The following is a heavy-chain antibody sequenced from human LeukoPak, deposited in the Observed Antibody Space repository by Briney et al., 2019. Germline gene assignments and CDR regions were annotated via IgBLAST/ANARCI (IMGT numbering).Heavy chain of an antibody. Sequence: GGSLRLSCAASGFTFTSYVMNWVRQAPGKGLEWVSTISSTGDTTYYADSVKGRFTFSRDNSKNTLFLQMNSLRVEDTAVYYCAREIRSSWTFDYWGQGTLVTVSS. D-gene: IGHD6-13*01. CDR3: AREIRSSWTFDY. CDR1: GFTFTSYV. J-gene: IGHJ4*02. V-gene: IGHV3-23*01. CDR2: ISSTGDTT.